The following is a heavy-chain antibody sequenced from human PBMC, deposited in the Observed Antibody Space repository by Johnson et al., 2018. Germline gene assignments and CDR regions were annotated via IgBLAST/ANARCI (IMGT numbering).Heavy chain of an antibody. CDR1: GFTFSSYG. V-gene: IGHV3-30*18. CDR3: AKDLVGTTPHYYYYYYMDV. D-gene: IGHD1-26*01. CDR2: ISYDGSNK. J-gene: IGHJ6*03. Sequence: VQLLESGGGVVQPGRSLRLSCAASGFTFSSYGMHWVRQAPGKGLEWVAVISYDGSNKYYADSVKGRFTISRDNSKNTLYLQMNSLRAGDTAVYYCAKDLVGTTPHYYYYYYMDVWGKGTTVTVSS.